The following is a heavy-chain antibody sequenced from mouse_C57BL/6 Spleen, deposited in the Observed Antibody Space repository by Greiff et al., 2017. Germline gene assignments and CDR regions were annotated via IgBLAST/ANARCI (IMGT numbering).Heavy chain of an antibody. V-gene: IGHV1-15*01. CDR3: TRGDYYGSSLDY. D-gene: IGHD1-1*01. CDR2: IDPETGGT. Sequence: QVQLQQSGAELVRPGASVTLSCKASGYTFTDYEMHWVKQTPVHGLEWIGAIDPETGGTAYNQKFKGKAILTADKSSSTAYMELRSLTAEDSAVYCCTRGDYYGSSLDYWGQGTTLTVSS. J-gene: IGHJ2*01. CDR1: GYTFTDYE.